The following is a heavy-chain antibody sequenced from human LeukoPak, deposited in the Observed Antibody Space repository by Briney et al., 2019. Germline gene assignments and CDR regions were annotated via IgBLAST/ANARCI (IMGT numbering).Heavy chain of an antibody. D-gene: IGHD3-3*01. CDR2: ISYDGSNK. Sequence: GGSLRLSCAASGFTFSSYAMHWVRQAPGKGLEWVAVISYDGSNKYYADSVKGRFTISRDNSKNTLYLQMNSLRAEDTAVYYCARVKDSYYDFWSGYLRYWGQGTLVTVSS. CDR1: GFTFSSYA. CDR3: ARVKDSYYDFWSGYLRY. V-gene: IGHV3-30*01. J-gene: IGHJ4*02.